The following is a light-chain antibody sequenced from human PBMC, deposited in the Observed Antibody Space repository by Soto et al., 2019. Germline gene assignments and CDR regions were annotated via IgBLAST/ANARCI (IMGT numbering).Light chain of an antibody. CDR1: QGISSY. CDR3: QQYYSYPRT. V-gene: IGKV1-8*01. Sequence: AIRMTQSPSSLSASTGDRVTITCRASQGISSYLAWYQQKPVKAPKLLIYAASTLQSGVPSRFSGSGSWTDFTLTISCLQSEDFATYYCQQYYSYPRTFGQGTKVEIK. J-gene: IGKJ1*01. CDR2: AAS.